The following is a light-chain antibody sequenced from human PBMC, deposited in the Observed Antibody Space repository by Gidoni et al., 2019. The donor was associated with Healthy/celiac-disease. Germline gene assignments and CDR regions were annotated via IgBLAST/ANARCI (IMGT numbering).Light chain of an antibody. CDR1: QSISSY. Sequence: DIQMTQSPSSLSASVGDRVTITCRASQSISSYLNWYQQKPGKAPKLLFYAASSVQSGVPSRFSGRGSGTDFTLTISRLQAEDVATYYCQQGYRTRYTFGQGTKLEIK. J-gene: IGKJ2*01. CDR2: AAS. CDR3: QQGYRTRYT. V-gene: IGKV1-39*01.